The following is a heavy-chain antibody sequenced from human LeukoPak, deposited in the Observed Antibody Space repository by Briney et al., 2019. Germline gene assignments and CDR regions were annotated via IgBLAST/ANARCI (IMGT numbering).Heavy chain of an antibody. Sequence: ASVKVSCKASGGTFSSYAISWVRQAPGQRLGWMGGIIPIFGTASYAQKFQGRVTITADESTSTAYMELSSLRSEDTAVYYCARGTRTLWFGELPAFDYWGQGTLVTVSS. CDR3: ARGTRTLWFGELPAFDY. J-gene: IGHJ4*02. CDR2: IIPIFGTA. D-gene: IGHD3-10*01. V-gene: IGHV1-69*13. CDR1: GGTFSSYA.